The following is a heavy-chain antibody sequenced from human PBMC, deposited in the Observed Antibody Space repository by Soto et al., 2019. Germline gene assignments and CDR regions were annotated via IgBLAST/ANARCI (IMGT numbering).Heavy chain of an antibody. D-gene: IGHD3-10*01. CDR3: ARVRGSGSYYQSDWFDP. V-gene: IGHV4-31*03. CDR1: GGSISSGGYY. CDR2: IYYSGST. J-gene: IGHJ5*02. Sequence: SETLSLTCTVSGGSISSGGYYWSWIRQHPGKGLEWIGYIYYSGSTYYNPSLKSRVTISVDTSKNQFSLKLSSVTAADTAVYYCARVRGSGSYYQSDWFDPWGQGTLVTVSS.